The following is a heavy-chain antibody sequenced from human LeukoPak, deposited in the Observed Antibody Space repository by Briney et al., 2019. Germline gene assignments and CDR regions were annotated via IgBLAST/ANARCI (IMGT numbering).Heavy chain of an antibody. CDR2: ISSSSSTI. V-gene: IGHV3-48*01. Sequence: GGSLRLSCAASGFTFSSYRMNWVRQAPGKGLEWVSYISSSSSTIYYADSVKGRFTISRDNSKNTLYLQMNSLRAEDTAVYYCARAFTMIVVVPGYWGQGTLVTVSS. CDR3: ARAFTMIVVVPGY. J-gene: IGHJ4*02. D-gene: IGHD3-22*01. CDR1: GFTFSSYR.